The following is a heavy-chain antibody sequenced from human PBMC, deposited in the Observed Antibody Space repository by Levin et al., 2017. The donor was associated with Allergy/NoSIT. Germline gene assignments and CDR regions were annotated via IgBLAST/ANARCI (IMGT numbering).Heavy chain of an antibody. CDR3: VKDRLRYSSSWFDF. Sequence: ETLSLTCAASGFTYSGYAMSWVRQAPGKGLEWVSTISDTGRSTSYADSVRGRFTISRDNPKSMLFLQMTSLRADDTAIYYCVKDRLRYSSSWFDFWGQGTLVTVSS. J-gene: IGHJ4*02. CDR2: ISDTGRST. D-gene: IGHD6-13*01. V-gene: IGHV3-23*01. CDR1: GFTYSGYA.